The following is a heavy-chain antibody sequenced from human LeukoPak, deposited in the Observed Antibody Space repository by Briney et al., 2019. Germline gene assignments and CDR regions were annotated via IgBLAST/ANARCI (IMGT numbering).Heavy chain of an antibody. CDR1: GYSFTSYW. Sequence: GESLQISCKGSGYSFTSYWIGWVRQMSGKGLEWMGIIYPGGSDTRYSPSFQGQVTISADKSVSTVYLQWSSLKASDTAMYYCARVATSYNAFDVWGQGTMVTVSS. CDR2: IYPGGSDT. CDR3: ARVATSYNAFDV. D-gene: IGHD2-2*01. V-gene: IGHV5-51*01. J-gene: IGHJ3*01.